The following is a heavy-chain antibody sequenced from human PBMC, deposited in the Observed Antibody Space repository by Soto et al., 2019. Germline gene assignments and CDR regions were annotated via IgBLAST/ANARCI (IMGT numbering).Heavy chain of an antibody. Sequence: QVQLVQSGAEVKKPGSSVKVSCKASGGTFNSYAISWVRQAPGQGLEWMGGTIPIFRTADYAQKFQGRVTITADESTSTAYMELSSLRSEDTAVYYCASQQLGPSYYYGMDVWGQGTTVTASS. V-gene: IGHV1-69*12. CDR1: GGTFNSYA. D-gene: IGHD6-6*01. CDR3: ASQQLGPSYYYGMDV. CDR2: TIPIFRTA. J-gene: IGHJ6*02.